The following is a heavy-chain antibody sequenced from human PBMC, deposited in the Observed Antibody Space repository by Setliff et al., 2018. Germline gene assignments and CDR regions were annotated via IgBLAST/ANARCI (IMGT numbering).Heavy chain of an antibody. V-gene: IGHV4-4*07. J-gene: IGHJ6*03. CDR3: ARVRITPYCMDV. CDR1: GGSMGSYY. Sequence: SETLSLTCTVSGGSMGSYYWTRIRQSAGKGLEWIGRVYTTGSTAFNPSLNSRVTMSLDKSKNQFSLKLYSVTAADTAVYFCARVRITPYCMDVWGKGTTVTVSS. D-gene: IGHD3-10*01. CDR2: VYTTGST.